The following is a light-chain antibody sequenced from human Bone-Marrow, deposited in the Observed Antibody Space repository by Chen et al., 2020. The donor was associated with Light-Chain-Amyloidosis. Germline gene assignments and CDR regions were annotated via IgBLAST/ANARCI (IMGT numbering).Light chain of an antibody. J-gene: IGLJ1*01. CDR1: SSDVGAYNY. CDR3: SSYTGADNLFV. CDR2: DVD. Sequence: QSALTQPRSVSGSPGQTVTISCTGTSSDVGAYNYVSWYQQHSGEAPKFIIYDVDKRPSGVPDRFSGSKSGNTASLTISGRQPEVDADYYCSSYTGADNLFVFGSGTSVTVL. V-gene: IGLV2-11*01.